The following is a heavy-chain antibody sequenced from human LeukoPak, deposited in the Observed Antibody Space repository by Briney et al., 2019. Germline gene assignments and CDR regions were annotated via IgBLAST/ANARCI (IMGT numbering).Heavy chain of an antibody. V-gene: IGHV1-18*01. CDR3: ARVPLGWFGEFDEYYFDY. J-gene: IGHJ4*02. D-gene: IGHD3-10*01. Sequence: ASVKVSCKASGYTFTSYGISWVRQAPGQGLEWMGWISAYNGNTNYAQKLQGRVTMTTDTSTSTAYVELRSLRSDDTAVYYCARVPLGWFGEFDEYYFDYWGQGTLVTVSS. CDR2: ISAYNGNT. CDR1: GYTFTSYG.